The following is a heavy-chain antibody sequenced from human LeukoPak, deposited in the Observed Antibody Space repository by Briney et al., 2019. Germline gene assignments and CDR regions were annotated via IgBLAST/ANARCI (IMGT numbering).Heavy chain of an antibody. V-gene: IGHV7-4-1*02. Sequence: ASVKVSCKASGYTFTSYAMNWVRQAPGQGLEWMGWINTNTGNPTYAQGFTGRFVFSLDTSVSTAYLQISSLKAEDTAVYYCARSSAVAGTRNSHFDYWGQGTLVTVSS. CDR3: ARSSAVAGTRNSHFDY. D-gene: IGHD6-19*01. CDR2: INTNTGNP. J-gene: IGHJ4*02. CDR1: GYTFTSYA.